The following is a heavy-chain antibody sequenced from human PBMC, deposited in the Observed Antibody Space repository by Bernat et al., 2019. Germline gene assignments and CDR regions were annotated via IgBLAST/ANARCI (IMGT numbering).Heavy chain of an antibody. J-gene: IGHJ5*02. D-gene: IGHD4-11*01. CDR3: ARDGVGYSNPRDWFDP. CDR1: GYTFTGYY. V-gene: IGHV1-2*06. Sequence: QVQLVQSGAEVKKPGASVKVSCKASGYTFTGYYMHCVRQAPGQGLEWMGRINPNSGGTNYAQKFQGRVTMTRATSISTAYMGLGSVESDDTAVYYCARDGVGYSNPRDWFDPWGQGTLVTVSS. CDR2: INPNSGGT.